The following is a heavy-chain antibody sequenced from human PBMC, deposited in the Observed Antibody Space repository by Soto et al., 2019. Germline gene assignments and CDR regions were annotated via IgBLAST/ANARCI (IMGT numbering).Heavy chain of an antibody. J-gene: IGHJ5*02. D-gene: IGHD1-1*01. V-gene: IGHV3-23*01. CDR2: ISSSGSDT. CDR1: GFTFDDYA. CDR3: AKDTWKNWSGLFDH. Sequence: PGGSLRLSCVTSGFTFDDYAITWLRQAPGKGLEWVCSISSSGSDTRCAGSVKGRFTISRDSSQSTVYLQMNSLRDEDTAVYYCAKDTWKNWSGLFDHWGQGTLVTVSS.